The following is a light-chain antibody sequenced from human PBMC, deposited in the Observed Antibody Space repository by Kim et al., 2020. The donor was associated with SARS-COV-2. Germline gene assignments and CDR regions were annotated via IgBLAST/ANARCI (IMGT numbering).Light chain of an antibody. V-gene: IGLV3-19*01. J-gene: IGLJ2*01. CDR2: GKN. CDR3: NSRDSNANVV. Sequence: VALGQTVRITCRGDSLRTYYATWYQQKPEQAPIVVIYGKNNRPSGIPDRFSGSSSGNTASLTITGTQAGDEADYYCNSRDSNANVVFGGGTQLTVL. CDR1: SLRTYY.